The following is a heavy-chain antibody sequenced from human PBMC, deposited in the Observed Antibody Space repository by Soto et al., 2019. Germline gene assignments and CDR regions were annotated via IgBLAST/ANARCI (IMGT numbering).Heavy chain of an antibody. J-gene: IGHJ3*01. Sequence: PGGSLRLSCAASGFTFSSYAMGWVRQAPGKGLEWISGINGAGGNTYYADTVKGRYTNSRDNSKNTLYLQMKSLRAEDTAVYYCATPPARNPRGVWGQGTMVTVSS. D-gene: IGHD1-1*01. CDR3: ATPPARNPRGV. V-gene: IGHV3-23*01. CDR2: INGAGGNT. CDR1: GFTFSSYA.